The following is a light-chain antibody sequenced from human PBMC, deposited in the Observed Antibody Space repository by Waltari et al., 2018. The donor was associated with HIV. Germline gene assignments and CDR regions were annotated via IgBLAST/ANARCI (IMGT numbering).Light chain of an antibody. CDR1: ALSKHY. CDR3: QSGHNSDSI. CDR2: KDS. Sequence: SYELPQAPSVSVSPGQTAKITCSGDALSKHYVYWYQQKPGQAPLMMIFKDSERPSEIPARFSASSSGSTSILTISGVQAEDEADYYCQSGHNSDSIFGGGTKLTVL. V-gene: IGLV3-25*03. J-gene: IGLJ2*01.